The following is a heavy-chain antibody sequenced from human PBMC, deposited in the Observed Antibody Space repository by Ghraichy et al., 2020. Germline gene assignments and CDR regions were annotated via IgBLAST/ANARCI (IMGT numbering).Heavy chain of an antibody. CDR1: GFTFSSYA. V-gene: IGHV3-30*04. CDR2: ISYDGSNK. Sequence: GGSLRLSCAASGFTFSSYAMHWVRQAPGKGLEWVAVISYDGSNKYYADSVKGRFTISRDNSKNTLYLQMNSLRAEDTAVYYCAREGGVYGDYVSPFDYWGQGTLVTVSS. CDR3: AREGGVYGDYVSPFDY. J-gene: IGHJ4*02. D-gene: IGHD4-17*01.